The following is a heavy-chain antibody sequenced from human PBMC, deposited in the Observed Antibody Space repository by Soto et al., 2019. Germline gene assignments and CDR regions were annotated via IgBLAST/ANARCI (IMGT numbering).Heavy chain of an antibody. CDR3: ARLKQLYCSSTSCYRTMFYGMDV. D-gene: IGHD2-2*01. J-gene: IGHJ6*02. CDR2: IYYSGST. V-gene: IGHV4-39*01. CDR1: GGSISSSSYY. Sequence: QLQLQESGPGLVKPSETLSLTCTVSGGSISSSSYYWGWIRQPPGKGLEWIGSIYYSGSTYYNPSLKSRVTISVDTSKNQFSLKLSSVTAADTAVYYCARLKQLYCSSTSCYRTMFYGMDVWGQGTTVTVSS.